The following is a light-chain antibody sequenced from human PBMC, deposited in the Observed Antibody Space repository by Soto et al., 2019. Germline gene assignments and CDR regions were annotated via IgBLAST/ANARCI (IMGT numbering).Light chain of an antibody. CDR3: RAHTTFRTYV. J-gene: IGLJ1*01. Sequence: QSVLTQPASVSGSPGQSITISCTGTSSDVGGYNFVSWYQQHPDKAPKLMIYDVTNRPSGVSNRFSGSKSGNTASLTISGLQVEDEADDYCRAHTTFRTYV. CDR1: SSDVGGYNF. CDR2: DVT. V-gene: IGLV2-14*01.